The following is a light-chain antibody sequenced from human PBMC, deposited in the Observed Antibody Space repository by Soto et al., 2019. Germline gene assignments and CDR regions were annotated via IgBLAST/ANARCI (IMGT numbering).Light chain of an antibody. J-gene: IGKJ5*01. V-gene: IGKV3-20*01. CDR3: QQYNNWPLT. Sequence: EIVLTQSPGTLSLSPGERATRSCRASPSVSNNYLAWYQQKPGQAPRLLIYGASNRATGIPDRFSGSGSGTDFTLTISSLQSEDFAVYYCQQYNNWPLTFGQGTRLEIK. CDR2: GAS. CDR1: PSVSNNY.